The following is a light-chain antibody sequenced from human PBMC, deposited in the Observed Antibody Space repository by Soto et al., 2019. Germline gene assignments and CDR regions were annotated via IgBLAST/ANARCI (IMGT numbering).Light chain of an antibody. CDR2: GAS. J-gene: IGKJ5*01. CDR1: QSVSSSY. V-gene: IGKV3D-20*02. CDR3: QQRSNWPIT. Sequence: EIMLTQSPCAVSLYPGERATLPCRASQSVSSSYLAWYQQKPGQAPRLLIYGASSRATGVPARFSGSGSGTDFTLTISCLEPEDFAVYYCQQRSNWPITFGQGTRLE.